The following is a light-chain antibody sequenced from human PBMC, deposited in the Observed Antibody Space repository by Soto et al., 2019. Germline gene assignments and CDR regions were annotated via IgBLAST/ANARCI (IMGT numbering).Light chain of an antibody. CDR3: QQYYSYSPLT. CDR1: QSISSW. V-gene: IGKV1-5*01. J-gene: IGKJ4*01. CDR2: DAS. Sequence: DIQMTQSPSTLSASVGDRVSITCRGSQSISSWLAWYQQKPGKAPKLLIYDASSLESGVPSRFSGSGSGTEFTLTISSLQPDDFTTYYCQQYYSYSPLTFGGGTKVDIK.